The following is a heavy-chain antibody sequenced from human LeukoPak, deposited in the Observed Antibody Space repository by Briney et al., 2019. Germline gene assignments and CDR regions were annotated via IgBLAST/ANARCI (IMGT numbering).Heavy chain of an antibody. J-gene: IGHJ4*02. CDR2: INPNSGGT. CDR3: ARGRISRGWLLDY. D-gene: IGHD5-24*01. V-gene: IGHV1-2*02. CDR1: GYTFTGYY. Sequence: ASVKVSCKASGYTFTGYYMHWVRQAPGQGLEWMGWINPNSGGTNYAQKFQGRVTTTRDTSISTAYMELSRLRSDDTAVYYCARGRISRGWLLDYWGQGTLVTVSS.